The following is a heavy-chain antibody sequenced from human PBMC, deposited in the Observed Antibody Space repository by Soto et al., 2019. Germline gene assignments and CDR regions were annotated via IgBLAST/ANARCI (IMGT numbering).Heavy chain of an antibody. V-gene: IGHV1-18*01. CDR3: ARDNEAYEAGNWFDP. Sequence: GASVKVSCKASGYTFTSYGIIWVRQAPGQGLEWMGWISAYNGNTNYAQKLQGRVTMTTDTSTSTAYMELRSLRSDDTAVYYCARDNEAYEAGNWFDPWGQGTLVTVSS. D-gene: IGHD1-1*01. CDR2: ISAYNGNT. CDR1: GYTFTSYG. J-gene: IGHJ5*02.